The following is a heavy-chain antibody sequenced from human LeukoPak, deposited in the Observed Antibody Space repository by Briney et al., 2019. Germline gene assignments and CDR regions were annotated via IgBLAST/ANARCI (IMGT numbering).Heavy chain of an antibody. CDR2: IYYSGST. CDR3: ATWNSYYFDY. CDR1: GGSISSYY. J-gene: IGHJ4*02. Sequence: SETLSLTCTVSGGSISSYYWSWIRQPPGKGLEWIGYIYYSGSTNYNPSLKSRVTISVDTSKNQFSLKLSSVSAADTAVYYCATWNSYYFDYWGQGTLVTVSS. V-gene: IGHV4-59*08. D-gene: IGHD1/OR15-1a*01.